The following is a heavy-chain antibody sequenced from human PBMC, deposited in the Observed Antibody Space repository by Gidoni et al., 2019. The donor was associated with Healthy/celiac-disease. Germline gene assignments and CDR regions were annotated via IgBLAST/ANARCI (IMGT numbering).Heavy chain of an antibody. Sequence: YIYYADSVKGRFTISRDNAKNSLYLQMNSLRAEDTAVYYCARDGKGYYPFWGQGTMVTVSS. J-gene: IGHJ3*01. D-gene: IGHD3-10*01. V-gene: IGHV3-21*01. CDR2: YI. CDR3: ARDGKGYYPF.